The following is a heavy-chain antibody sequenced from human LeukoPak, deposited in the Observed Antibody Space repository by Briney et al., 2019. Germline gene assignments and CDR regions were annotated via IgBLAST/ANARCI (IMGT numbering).Heavy chain of an antibody. Sequence: ASVKVSCKASGGTFSSYAISWVRQAPGQGLEWMGWMNPNSGNTGYAQKFQGRVTITRNTSISTAYMELSSLRSEDTAVYYCARGSYSSAFDIWGQGTMVTVSS. CDR3: ARGSYSSAFDI. V-gene: IGHV1-8*03. D-gene: IGHD5-18*01. J-gene: IGHJ3*02. CDR2: MNPNSGNT. CDR1: GGTFSSYA.